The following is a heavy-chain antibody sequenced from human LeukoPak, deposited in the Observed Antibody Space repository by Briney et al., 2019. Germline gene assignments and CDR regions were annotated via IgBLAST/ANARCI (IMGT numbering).Heavy chain of an antibody. CDR2: INHSGST. V-gene: IGHV4-34*01. D-gene: IGHD1-1*01. CDR3: AGGTTSRSFDY. Sequence: PSETLSLTCAVYGGSFSGYYWSWIRQPPGKGLEWIGEINHSGSTNYNPSLKSRVTISVDTPKNQFSLKLSSVTAADTAVYYCAGGTTSRSFDYWGQGTLVTVSS. J-gene: IGHJ4*02. CDR1: GGSFSGYY.